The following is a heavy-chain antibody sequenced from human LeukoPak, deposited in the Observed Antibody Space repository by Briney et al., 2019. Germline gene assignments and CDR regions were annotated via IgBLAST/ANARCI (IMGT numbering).Heavy chain of an antibody. CDR2: IYHSGST. J-gene: IGHJ5*02. D-gene: IGHD3-10*01. Sequence: PSETLSLTCTVSGYSISSGYYWGWIRQPPGKGLEWIGSIYHSGSTYYNPSLKSRVTISVDTSKNQFSLKLSSVTAADTAVYYCARGGLLWFGGVNWFDPWGQGTLVTVSS. CDR3: ARGGLLWFGGVNWFDP. V-gene: IGHV4-38-2*02. CDR1: GYSISSGYY.